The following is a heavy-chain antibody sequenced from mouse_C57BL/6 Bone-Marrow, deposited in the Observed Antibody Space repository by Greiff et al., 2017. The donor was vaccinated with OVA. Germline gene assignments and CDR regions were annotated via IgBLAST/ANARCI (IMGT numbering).Heavy chain of an antibody. J-gene: IGHJ4*01. CDR3: TTGITTVVAPGMDY. V-gene: IGHV14-1*01. CDR2: IDPEDGDT. D-gene: IGHD1-1*01. CDR1: GFNIKDYY. Sequence: VQLKQSGAELVRPGASVKLSCTASGFNIKDYYMHWVKQRPEQGLEWIGRIDPEDGDTEYAPKFQGKATMTADTSSNTAYLQRSSLTSEDTAVDYCTTGITTVVAPGMDYWGQGTSVTGAS.